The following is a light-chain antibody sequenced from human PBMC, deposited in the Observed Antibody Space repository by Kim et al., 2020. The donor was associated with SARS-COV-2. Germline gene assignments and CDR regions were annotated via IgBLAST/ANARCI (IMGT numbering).Light chain of an antibody. Sequence: DIQMTQSPSTLSAFVGDRVTITCRASQSISSWLAWYQQKPGKAPKLLIYDASSLESGVPSRFSGSGSGTEFTLTISSLQPDDFATYYCKQYNSYLYAFGQGTKLVI. CDR3: KQYNSYLYA. J-gene: IGKJ2*01. CDR1: QSISSW. V-gene: IGKV1-5*01. CDR2: DAS.